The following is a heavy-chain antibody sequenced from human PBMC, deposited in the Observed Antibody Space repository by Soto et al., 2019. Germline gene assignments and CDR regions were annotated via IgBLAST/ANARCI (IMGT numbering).Heavy chain of an antibody. D-gene: IGHD3-10*01. CDR3: ASFSNMVRGVIKDY. V-gene: IGHV1-69*13. CDR2: IIPIFGTA. CDR1: GGTFSSYA. Sequence: ASVKVSCKASGGTFSSYAISWVRQAPGQGLEWMGGIIPIFGTANYAQKFQGRVTITADESTSTAYMELSSLRSEDTAVYYCASFSNMVRGVIKDYWGQGTLVTVSS. J-gene: IGHJ4*02.